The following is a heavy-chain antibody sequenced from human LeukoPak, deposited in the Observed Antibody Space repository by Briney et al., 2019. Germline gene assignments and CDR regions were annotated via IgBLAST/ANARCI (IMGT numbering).Heavy chain of an antibody. Sequence: PGGSRRRSCIAARVTCSSYEMNWVGQVPGKGLEWVSYISSSGSTIYYADSVKGRFTISRDNAKNSLYLQMNSLRAEDTAVYYCARDLEYFDYWGQGTLVTVSS. CDR3: ARDLEYFDY. CDR2: ISSSGSTI. CDR1: RVTCSSYE. J-gene: IGHJ4*02. V-gene: IGHV3-48*03.